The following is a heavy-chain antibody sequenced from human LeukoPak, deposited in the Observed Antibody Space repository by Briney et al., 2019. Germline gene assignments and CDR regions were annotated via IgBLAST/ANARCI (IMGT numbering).Heavy chain of an antibody. CDR3: ARHVWGSYRYFDY. Sequence: SETLSLTCTVSGGSISSSSYYWGWIRQPPGKGLEWIGSIYYSGSPYYNPSLKSRVTISAHTSNNQFSLKLSSVTAADTAVYYCARHVWGSYRYFDYWGQGTLVTVSS. CDR1: GGSISSSSYY. CDR2: IYYSGSP. D-gene: IGHD3-16*02. J-gene: IGHJ4*02. V-gene: IGHV4-39*01.